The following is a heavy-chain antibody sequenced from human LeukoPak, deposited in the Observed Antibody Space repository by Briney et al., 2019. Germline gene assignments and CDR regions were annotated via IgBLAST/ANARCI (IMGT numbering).Heavy chain of an antibody. J-gene: IGHJ4*02. V-gene: IGHV3-7*01. CDR2: INQDGTDK. D-gene: IGHD2-2*01. CDR3: ARGSGSTSCHFDY. CDR1: GFTFTTYW. Sequence: GGSLRLSCAASGFTFTTYWMSWIRQAPGKGLEWVANINQDGTDKYYVDSVKGRFTISRDNSKNTLYLQMNSLRAEDTAVYYCARGSGSTSCHFDYWGQGTLVTVSS.